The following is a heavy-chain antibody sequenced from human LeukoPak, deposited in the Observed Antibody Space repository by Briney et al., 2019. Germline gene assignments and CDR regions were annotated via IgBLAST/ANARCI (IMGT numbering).Heavy chain of an antibody. V-gene: IGHV3-20*04. D-gene: IGHD6-13*01. CDR2: INWNGGST. J-gene: IGHJ6*03. CDR3: ARTSYSSSWQNYYYYYMDV. CDR1: GFTFDDYG. Sequence: GGSLRLSCAASGFTFDDYGMSWVRQAPGKGLEWVSGINWNGGSTGYADSVKGQFTISRDNAKNSLYLQMNSLRAEDTALYYCARTSYSSSWQNYYYYYMDVWGKGTTVTVSS.